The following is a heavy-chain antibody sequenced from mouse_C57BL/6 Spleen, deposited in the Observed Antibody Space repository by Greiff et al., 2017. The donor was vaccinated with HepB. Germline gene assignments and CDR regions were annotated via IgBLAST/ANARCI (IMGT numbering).Heavy chain of an antibody. CDR1: GFTFSSYA. CDR2: ISDGGSYT. D-gene: IGHD2-4*01. CDR3: ARDRGDYPFDY. V-gene: IGHV5-4*01. J-gene: IGHJ2*01. Sequence: EVKLQESGGGLVKPGGSLKLSCAASGFTFSSYAMSWVRQTPEKRLEWVATISDGGSYTYYPDNVKGRFTISRDNAKNNLYLQVSLLKSEDTAMYYCARDRGDYPFDYWGQGTTLTVSS.